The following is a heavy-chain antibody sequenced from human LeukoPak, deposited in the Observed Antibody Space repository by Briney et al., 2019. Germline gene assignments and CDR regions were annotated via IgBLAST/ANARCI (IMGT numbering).Heavy chain of an antibody. J-gene: IGHJ4*02. CDR2: ISYDGSNK. CDR1: GFTFSSYG. CDR3: AKDFPQAHIVVVPAAMPGY. V-gene: IGHV3-30*18. Sequence: PGGSLRLSCAASGFTFSSYGMHWVRQAPGKGLEGVAVISYDGSNKYYADSVKGRFTISRDNSKNTLYLQMNSLRAEDTAVYYCAKDFPQAHIVVVPAAMPGYWGQGTLVTVSS. D-gene: IGHD2-2*01.